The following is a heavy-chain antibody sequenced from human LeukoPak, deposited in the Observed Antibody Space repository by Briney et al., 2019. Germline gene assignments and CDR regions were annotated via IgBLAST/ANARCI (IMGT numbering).Heavy chain of an antibody. CDR1: GFTFSSYW. CDR3: AKVYRYCSGGSCYSPYFDY. V-gene: IGHV3-7*01. CDR2: IKGDGSEK. J-gene: IGHJ4*02. Sequence: GGSLRLSCAASGFTFSSYWMTWVRQAPGKGPEWVGNIKGDGSEKYYADSVKGRFTISRDNSKNTLYLQMNSLRAGDTAVYYCAKVYRYCSGGSCYSPYFDYWGQGTLVTVSS. D-gene: IGHD2-15*01.